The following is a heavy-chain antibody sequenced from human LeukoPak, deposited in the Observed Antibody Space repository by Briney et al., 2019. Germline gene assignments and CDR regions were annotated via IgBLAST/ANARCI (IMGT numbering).Heavy chain of an antibody. J-gene: IGHJ5*02. Sequence: GGSLRLSCAASGFTFSSYSMNWVRQAPGKGLEWVSSISSSSSYIYYADSVKGRFTISRDSAKNSLYLQMNSLRAEDTAVYYCARDPGGDWFDPWGQGTLVTVSS. CDR1: GFTFSSYS. CDR3: ARDPGGDWFDP. D-gene: IGHD3-16*01. CDR2: ISSSSSYI. V-gene: IGHV3-21*01.